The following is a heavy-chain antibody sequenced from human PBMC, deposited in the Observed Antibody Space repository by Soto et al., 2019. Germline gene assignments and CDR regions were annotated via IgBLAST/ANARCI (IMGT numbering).Heavy chain of an antibody. CDR3: AHTKLQIFMDV. CDR1: GFSLSTSGVG. Sequence: QITLKESGPTLVKPTQTLTLTCTFSGFSLSTSGVGVGWIRQPPGKALEWRAVIYWDDDKYYSPSLKTRLSITKDTSKNQVVLKVTNMDPVDTATYYCAHTKLQIFMDVWGKGTTVTVSS. D-gene: IGHD2-15*01. CDR2: IYWDDDK. J-gene: IGHJ6*03. V-gene: IGHV2-5*02.